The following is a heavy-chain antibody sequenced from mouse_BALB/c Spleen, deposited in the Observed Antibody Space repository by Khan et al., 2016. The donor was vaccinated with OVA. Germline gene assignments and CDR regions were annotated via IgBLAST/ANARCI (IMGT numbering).Heavy chain of an antibody. V-gene: IGHV1S137*01. D-gene: IGHD1-3*01. J-gene: IGHJ3*01. CDR3: ARGSGNSRFAY. CDR2: ISTYYGDA. Sequence: QVQLKQSGAELVRPGVSVKISCKGSGYTFTDYAMHWVKQSHAKSLEWIGVISTYYGDADYNQKFKGKATMTVGKSSSTAYMELARLTSEDSAIYYGARGSGNSRFAYWGQGTLVTVSA. CDR1: GYTFTDYA.